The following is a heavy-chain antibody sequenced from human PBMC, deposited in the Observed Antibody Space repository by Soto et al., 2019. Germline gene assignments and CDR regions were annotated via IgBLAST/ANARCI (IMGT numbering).Heavy chain of an antibody. J-gene: IGHJ6*02. Sequence: PGGSLRLSCAASGFTFSSYAMHWVRQAPGKGLEWVAVISYDGSNKYYADSVKGRFTISRDNSKNTLYLQMNSLRAEDTAVYYCARELEYCSGGSCYPYGMDVWGQGTTVTVSS. CDR2: ISYDGSNK. CDR3: ARELEYCSGGSCYPYGMDV. V-gene: IGHV3-30-3*01. CDR1: GFTFSSYA. D-gene: IGHD2-15*01.